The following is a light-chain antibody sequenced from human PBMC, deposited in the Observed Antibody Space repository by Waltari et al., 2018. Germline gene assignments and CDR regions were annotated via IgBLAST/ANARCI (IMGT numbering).Light chain of an antibody. Sequence: DIQMTQSPSTLSASVGDRVTITCRASQSISHWLDWYQQKPGKAPKLLISKASSLEKEVPSRFSGSGSGTEFTLTITNLQPDDFATFYCQRYDDYPPTFRGGTKVEIK. V-gene: IGKV1-5*03. J-gene: IGKJ4*01. CDR2: KAS. CDR3: QRYDDYPPT. CDR1: QSISHW.